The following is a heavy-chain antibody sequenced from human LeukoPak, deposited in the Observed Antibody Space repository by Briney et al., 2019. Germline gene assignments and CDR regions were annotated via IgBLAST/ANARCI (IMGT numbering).Heavy chain of an antibody. CDR2: IYTSGST. J-gene: IGHJ4*02. Sequence: PSQTLSLTCTVSGGSISSGSYYWSWIRQPAGKGLEWIGRIYTSGSTNYNPSLKSRVTISVDTSKNQFSLKLNSVTAADTAVYYCARETLEYSSSNVCYYFDYWGQGTLVTVSS. D-gene: IGHD6-6*01. CDR1: GGSISSGSYY. V-gene: IGHV4-61*02. CDR3: ARETLEYSSSNVCYYFDY.